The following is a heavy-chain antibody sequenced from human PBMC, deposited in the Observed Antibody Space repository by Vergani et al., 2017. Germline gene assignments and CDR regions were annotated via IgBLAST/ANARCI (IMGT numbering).Heavy chain of an antibody. CDR1: GGTFSSYA. J-gene: IGHJ6*03. D-gene: IGHD2-21*01. CDR2: IITILGIA. Sequence: QVQLVQSGAEVKKPGSSVKVSCKASGGTFSSYAISWVRQAPGQGLEWMGRIITILGIANYAQKFQGRVTITADKSTSTAYMELSSLRSEDTAVYYCAGGVVVFSYYYYMDVWGKGTTVTVSS. V-gene: IGHV1-69*04. CDR3: AGGVVVFSYYYYMDV.